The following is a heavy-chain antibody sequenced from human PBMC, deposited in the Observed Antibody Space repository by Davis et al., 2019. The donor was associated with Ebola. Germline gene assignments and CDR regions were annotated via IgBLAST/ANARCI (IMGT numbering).Heavy chain of an antibody. D-gene: IGHD2-8*01. V-gene: IGHV1-18*01. CDR2: ISAYNGNT. CDR1: GYTFTSYG. J-gene: IGHJ4*02. CDR3: ATFTQYCTNGVCPSD. Sequence: ASVKVSCKASGYTFTSYGISWVRQAPGQGLEWMGWISAYNGNTNYAQKLQGRVTMTTDTSTSTAYMELRSLRSDDTAVYYCATFTQYCTNGVCPSDWGQGTLVTVSS.